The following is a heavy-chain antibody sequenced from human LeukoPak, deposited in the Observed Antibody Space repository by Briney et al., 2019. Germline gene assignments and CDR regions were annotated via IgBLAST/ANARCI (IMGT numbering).Heavy chain of an antibody. CDR2: IYHSGST. J-gene: IGHJ5*02. CDR1: GGSISSGGYS. D-gene: IGHD6-13*01. V-gene: IGHV4-30-2*01. CDR3: AAAGINWFDP. Sequence: SETLSLTCAVSGGSISSGGYSWSWIRQPPGKGLEWIGYIYHSGSTYYNPSLKSRVTISVDRSKNQFSLKLSSVTAADTAVHYCAAAGINWFDPWGQGTLVTVSS.